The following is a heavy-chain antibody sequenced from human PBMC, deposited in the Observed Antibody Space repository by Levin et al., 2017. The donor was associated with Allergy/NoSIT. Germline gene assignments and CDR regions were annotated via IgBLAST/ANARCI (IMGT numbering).Heavy chain of an antibody. D-gene: IGHD2-8*01. J-gene: IGHJ6*02. Sequence: GGSLRLSCAASGFTFTNYAMHWVRHVPGKGLEWVASVWFDGSNNYSSDSVKGRFTISRDNSKKELFLQMNNLRADDTAVYYCTRTDCSIGVCNYYYGMDVWGQGTTVTVSS. CDR1: GFTFTNYA. CDR3: TRTDCSIGVCNYYYGMDV. CDR2: VWFDGSNN. V-gene: IGHV3-33*01.